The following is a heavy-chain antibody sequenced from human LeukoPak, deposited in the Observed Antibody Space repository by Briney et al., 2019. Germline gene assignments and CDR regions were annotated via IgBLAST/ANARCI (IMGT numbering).Heavy chain of an antibody. D-gene: IGHD6-19*01. CDR3: ASPGYSSGWSYFDY. CDR1: GFTFSSYA. J-gene: IGHJ4*02. V-gene: IGHV3-30-3*01. Sequence: GRSLRLSCAASGFTFSSYAMRWVRQAPGKGLEWVAVISYDGSNKYYADSVKGRFTISRDNSKNTLYLQMNSLRAEDTAVYYCASPGYSSGWSYFDYWGQGTLVTVSS. CDR2: ISYDGSNK.